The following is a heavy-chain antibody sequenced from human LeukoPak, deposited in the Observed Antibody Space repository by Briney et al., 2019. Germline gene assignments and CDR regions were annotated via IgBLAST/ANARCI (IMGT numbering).Heavy chain of an antibody. J-gene: IGHJ6*02. CDR3: ARDQVAGTYYGMDV. CDR2: ISSSSSYI. V-gene: IGHV3-21*01. D-gene: IGHD6-19*01. CDR1: GFTFSGSA. Sequence: GGSLRLSCAASGFTFSGSAMHWVRQAPGKGLEWVSSISSSSSYIYYADSVKGRFTISRDNAKNSLYLQMNSLRAEDTAVYYCARDQVAGTYYGMDVWGQGTTVTVSS.